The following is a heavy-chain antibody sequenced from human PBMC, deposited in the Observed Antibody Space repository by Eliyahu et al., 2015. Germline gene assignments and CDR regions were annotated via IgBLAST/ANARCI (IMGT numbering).Heavy chain of an antibody. V-gene: IGHV4-34*01. D-gene: IGHD3-22*01. CDR3: ASQGYDSSGYYLVSY. Sequence: QVQLQQXGAGLLKPSXTLSLTCAVXGGSFXGYYWSWXXQPPGKGLEWIGEINHSGXTNYNPSLKSRVTISVDTSKNQFSLKLSSVTAADTAVYYCASQGYDSSGYYLVSYWGQGTLVTVSS. CDR1: GGSFXGYY. CDR2: INHSGXT. J-gene: IGHJ4*02.